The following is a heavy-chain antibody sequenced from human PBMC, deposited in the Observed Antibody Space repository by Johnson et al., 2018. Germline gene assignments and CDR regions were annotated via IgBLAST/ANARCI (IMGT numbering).Heavy chain of an antibody. D-gene: IGHD6-13*01. V-gene: IGHV3-30-3*01. CDR3: ARDGPERRQQLVPSVSYYNGMDV. J-gene: IGHJ6*02. CDR1: GFTFSYYA. Sequence: QVQLVQSGGGLVQPGGSLRLSCAVSGFTFSYYAMHWVRQAPGKGLELVAVLSYDGSNKYYADSVKGRFTISRDNSKNTLYLQMNSLRAEDTAVYYCARDGPERRQQLVPSVSYYNGMDVWAKVPRSPSP. CDR2: LSYDGSNK.